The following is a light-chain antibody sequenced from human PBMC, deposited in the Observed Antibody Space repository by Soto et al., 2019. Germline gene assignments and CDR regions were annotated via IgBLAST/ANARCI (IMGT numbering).Light chain of an antibody. CDR3: TSYTSSSTWG. J-gene: IGLJ3*02. CDR2: EVS. Sequence: QSALTQPASVSGSPGQSITISCTGTSSDVGGYKYVFWYQQHPGKAPKLMIYEVSNRPSGVSNRFSGSKSGNTASLTISGLQAEDEADYYCTSYTSSSTWGFGGGTKVTVL. CDR1: SSDVGGYKY. V-gene: IGLV2-14*01.